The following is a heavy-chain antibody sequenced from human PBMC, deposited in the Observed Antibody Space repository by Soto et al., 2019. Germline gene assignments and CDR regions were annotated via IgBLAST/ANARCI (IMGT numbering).Heavy chain of an antibody. CDR2: IYPGDSDT. D-gene: IGHD1-26*01. Sequence: PGESLKISCKGSGYSFTSYWIGWVRQMPGKGLEWMGIIYPGDSDTRYSPSFQGQVTISADKSISTAYLQWSSLKASDTATYYCARGLPLYSGSYSGFDPWGQGTLVTVSS. V-gene: IGHV5-51*01. CDR1: GYSFTSYW. J-gene: IGHJ5*02. CDR3: ARGLPLYSGSYSGFDP.